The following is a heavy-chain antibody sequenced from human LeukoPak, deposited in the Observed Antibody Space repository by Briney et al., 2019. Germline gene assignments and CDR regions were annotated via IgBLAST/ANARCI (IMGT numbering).Heavy chain of an antibody. CDR3: ASEDSVAGFDY. V-gene: IGHV4-4*07. J-gene: IGHJ4*02. CDR2: IYTSGST. D-gene: IGHD6-19*01. CDR1: GGSISSYY. Sequence: SESLSLTCSVSGGSISSYYGSWIRQPAGKGLEWIGRIYTSGSTNYNPSLKSRVTMSVDTSKNQFSLKLSSVTAADTAVYYCASEDSVAGFDYWGQGTLVTVSS.